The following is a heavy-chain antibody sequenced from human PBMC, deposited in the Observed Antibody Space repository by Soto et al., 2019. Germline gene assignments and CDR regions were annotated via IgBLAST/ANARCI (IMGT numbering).Heavy chain of an antibody. J-gene: IGHJ6*02. CDR1: GGSISSGDYY. V-gene: IGHV4-30-4*01. CDR3: TRGNGTSGMDV. D-gene: IGHD1-26*01. Sequence: QVQLQESGPGLVNPSQTLSLTCTVSGGSISSGDYYWSWIRQPPGKGLEWIGYIYYSGSTYYNPSLKNRVIILVDTSKNQFSLKQRSVTAADTAVYYCTRGNGTSGMDVWGQGTTVTVSS. CDR2: IYYSGST.